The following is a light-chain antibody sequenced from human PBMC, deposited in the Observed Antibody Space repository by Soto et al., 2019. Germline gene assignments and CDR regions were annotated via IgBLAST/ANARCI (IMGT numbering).Light chain of an antibody. Sequence: EIVMTQSPDTLSVSPEDRVTLSCRASQNVRRNIAWYQQKPGQAHSLLIFGAITRATGIPARFSGSGSGTEFTLPISSLQSEDSAIYYCQHYNVWPPWTFGQGTKV. V-gene: IGKV3-15*01. CDR3: QHYNVWPPWT. J-gene: IGKJ1*01. CDR1: QNVRRN. CDR2: GAI.